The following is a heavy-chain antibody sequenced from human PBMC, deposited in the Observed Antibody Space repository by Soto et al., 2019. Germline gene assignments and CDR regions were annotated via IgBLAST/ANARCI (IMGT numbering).Heavy chain of an antibody. CDR1: GYTFTTFW. V-gene: IGHV5-10-1*01. CDR3: ARLFCSTTTCDSWFDP. D-gene: IGHD2-2*01. J-gene: IGHJ5*02. CDR2: IDPRDSYV. Sequence: ESLKISCTGFGYTFTTFWISWVRQMPGKGPEWMGRIDPRDSYVNYSPSFQGHVTISLDKSISTAYLQWGSLKASDTAMYYCARLFCSTTTCDSWFDPWGQGTLVTVSS.